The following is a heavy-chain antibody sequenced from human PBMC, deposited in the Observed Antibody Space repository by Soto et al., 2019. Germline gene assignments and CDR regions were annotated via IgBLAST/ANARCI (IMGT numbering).Heavy chain of an antibody. V-gene: IGHV1-8*01. J-gene: IGHJ5*02. CDR2: MNPNSANT. CDR1: GYTFTNND. CDR3: ARMATSGTLNWFDP. Sequence: QVQLVQSGAQVKKPGASVKVSCKASGYTFTNNDISWVRQATGQGLEWMGWMNPNSANTGYAQKFQCRVSMTRNTSISTAYMELSSLRSDDTAIYYCARMATSGTLNWFDPWGQGTLVIVSS.